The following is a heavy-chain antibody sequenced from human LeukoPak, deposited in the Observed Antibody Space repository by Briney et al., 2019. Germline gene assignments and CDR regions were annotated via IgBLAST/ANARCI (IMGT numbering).Heavy chain of an antibody. CDR3: AREGGRIAAAGTRYGAFDY. CDR2: IFYSGTT. V-gene: IGHV4-59*12. D-gene: IGHD6-13*01. Sequence: SETLSLTCTVSGGSIRSYYWSWIRQPPGKGLEWVGYIFYSGTTDSNPSLKSRVTISVDTSKDQFSLKLSSVTAADTAVYYCAREGGRIAAAGTRYGAFDYWGQGTLVTVSS. J-gene: IGHJ4*02. CDR1: GGSIRSYY.